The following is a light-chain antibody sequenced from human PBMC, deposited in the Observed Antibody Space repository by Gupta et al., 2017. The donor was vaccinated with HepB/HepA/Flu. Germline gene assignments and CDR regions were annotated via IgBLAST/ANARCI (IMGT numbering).Light chain of an antibody. Sequence: SVLTQSTSVSGSPGQRVTISCSGSSSNVGRNNVNWYQQLPGTTPKLLIYYNDGRPSGVPDRISGSKSGTSASLAISGLQAEDEADYYCAACDTSLNVVVFGGGTKLTVL. J-gene: IGLJ2*01. CDR3: AACDTSLNVVV. V-gene: IGLV1-44*01. CDR2: YND. CDR1: SSNVGRNN.